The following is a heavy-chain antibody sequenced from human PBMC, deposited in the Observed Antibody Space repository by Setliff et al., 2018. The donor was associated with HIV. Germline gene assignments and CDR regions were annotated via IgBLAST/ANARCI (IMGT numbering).Heavy chain of an antibody. Sequence: KPSETLSLPCAVYGGSFSGHSRTWIRQPPGKGLEWIGEINRSGSANYNRSLKSRVTMSVDTSKRQFSLKLYSVTAADTAIYYCARQSTVAAAGFDFWGQGTLVAVSS. CDR2: INRSGSA. V-gene: IGHV4-34*01. CDR1: GGSFSGHS. J-gene: IGHJ4*02. D-gene: IGHD6-13*01. CDR3: ARQSTVAAAGFDF.